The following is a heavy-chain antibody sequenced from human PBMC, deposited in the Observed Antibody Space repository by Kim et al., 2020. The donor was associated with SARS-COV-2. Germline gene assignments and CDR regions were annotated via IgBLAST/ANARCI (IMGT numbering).Heavy chain of an antibody. D-gene: IGHD6-13*01. Sequence: CHPSLKSRVTIAVATSKNQFSLKRSSVTAAGTAVYYCARVLLSSSWYQEYWGQGTLVTVSS. J-gene: IGHJ4*02. V-gene: IGHV4-31*02. CDR3: ARVLLSSSWYQEY.